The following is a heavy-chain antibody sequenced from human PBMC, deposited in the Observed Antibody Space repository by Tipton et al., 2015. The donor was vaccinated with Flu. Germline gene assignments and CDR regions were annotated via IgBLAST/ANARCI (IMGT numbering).Heavy chain of an antibody. CDR2: IYETVNT. V-gene: IGHV4-4*07. Sequence: TLSLTCSVSGVSGSSIRKDFWSWVRLPAGKGLEWIGRIYETVNTNYNPSLRSRVTISVDMSKNQVSLKLTSVTAADTAVYYCAKWEVGSIRYWGHGIEVTVSS. J-gene: IGHJ4*01. D-gene: IGHD1-26*01. CDR3: AKWEVGSIRY. CDR1: GVSGSSIRKDF.